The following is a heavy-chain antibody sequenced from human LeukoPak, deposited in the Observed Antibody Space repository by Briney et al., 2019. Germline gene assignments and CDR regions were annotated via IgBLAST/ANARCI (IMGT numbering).Heavy chain of an antibody. V-gene: IGHV4-59*12. D-gene: IGHD6-19*01. CDR3: ARDSSGWYRNFDY. CDR2: IYYSGST. Sequence: PSETLSLTCTVSGGSISSYYRSWIRQPPGKGLEWIGYIYYSGSTNYNPSLKSRVTISVDTSKNQFSLKLSSVTAADTAVYYCARDSSGWYRNFDYWGQGTLVTVSS. CDR1: GGSISSYY. J-gene: IGHJ4*02.